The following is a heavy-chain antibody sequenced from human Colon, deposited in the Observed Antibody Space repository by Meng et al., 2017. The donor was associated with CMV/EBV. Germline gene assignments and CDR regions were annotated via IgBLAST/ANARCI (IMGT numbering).Heavy chain of an antibody. CDR1: GGSISSSTYY. J-gene: IGHJ4*02. Sequence: QLQLHESGPVLVKPSEPRSLTCTVSGGSISSSTYYWGWIRQTPGKGLEWIGNIYYSGYTYYNPSLKSRLTISVDTSKNQFSLKLTSVTAADTAVYYCATDYGDYYFDRWGQGTLVTVSS. CDR3: ATDYGDYYFDR. V-gene: IGHV4-39*07. D-gene: IGHD4-17*01. CDR2: IYYSGYT.